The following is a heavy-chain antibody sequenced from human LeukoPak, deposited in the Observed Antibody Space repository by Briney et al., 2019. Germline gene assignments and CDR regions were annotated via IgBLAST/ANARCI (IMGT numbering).Heavy chain of an antibody. CDR2: ISSSSSTI. J-gene: IGHJ6*03. CDR3: ASGPYYYDSSGYYYGYYYYYMDV. CDR1: GFTFSSYS. Sequence: PGGSLRLSCAASGFTFSSYSMNWVRQAPGKGLEWVSYISSSSSTIYYADSVKGRFTISRDNAKNSLYLQMNSLRAEDTAVYYCASGPYYYDSSGYYYGYYYYYMDVWGKGTTVTVSS. D-gene: IGHD3-22*01. V-gene: IGHV3-48*01.